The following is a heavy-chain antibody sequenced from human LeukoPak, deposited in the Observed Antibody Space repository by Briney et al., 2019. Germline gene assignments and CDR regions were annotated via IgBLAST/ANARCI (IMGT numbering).Heavy chain of an antibody. D-gene: IGHD3-3*01. Sequence: ASVKVSCXASGYTFTSYGISWVRQAPGQGLEWMGWISAYNGNTNYAQKLQGRVTMTTDTSTSTAYMELRSLRSDDTAVYYCAKLVTIFGVVTDYYFDYWGQGTLVTVSS. CDR2: ISAYNGNT. CDR1: GYTFTSYG. J-gene: IGHJ4*02. V-gene: IGHV1-18*01. CDR3: AKLVTIFGVVTDYYFDY.